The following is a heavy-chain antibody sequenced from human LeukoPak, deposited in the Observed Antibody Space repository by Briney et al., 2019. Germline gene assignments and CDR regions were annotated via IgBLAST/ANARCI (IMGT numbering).Heavy chain of an antibody. V-gene: IGHV3-21*01. CDR1: RFTFSSYS. CDR2: ISNSSSYI. J-gene: IGHJ5*02. CDR3: ARDPDGSSPNWFDP. D-gene: IGHD6-13*01. Sequence: GGSLRLSCAASRFTFSSYSMNLLRQAPGKGLEWFSSISNSSSYIYYAHSVKGRFTISRDNAKNSLYLQMNSLRAEDTAVYYCARDPDGSSPNWFDPWGQGTLVTVSS.